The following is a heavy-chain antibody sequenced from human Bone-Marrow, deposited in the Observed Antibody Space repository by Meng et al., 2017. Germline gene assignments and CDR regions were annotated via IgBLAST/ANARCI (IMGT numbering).Heavy chain of an antibody. V-gene: IGHV1-8*03. CDR1: GYTFSAYY. CDR2: MNPNSGNT. J-gene: IGHJ6*02. Sequence: ASVKVSCKASGYTFSAYYMYWVRQAPGQGLEWMGWMNPNSGNTDFAQKFQGRVTTTRNTSISTAHMELSSLRSEDTAVYYCARGYSSGWPYYYYGMDVWGQGTTVTVSS. D-gene: IGHD6-19*01. CDR3: ARGYSSGWPYYYYGMDV.